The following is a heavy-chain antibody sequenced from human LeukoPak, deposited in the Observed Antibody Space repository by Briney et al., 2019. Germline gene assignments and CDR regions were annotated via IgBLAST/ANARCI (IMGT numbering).Heavy chain of an antibody. D-gene: IGHD3-22*01. Sequence: SETLSLTCAVYGGSFSGYYWSWIRQPPGKGLEWIGEINHSGSTNYNPSLKSRVTISVDTSKNQFSLKLSSVTAADTAVYYCARLLAYNYYDSSGYYLTQGKYYFDYWGQGTLVTVSS. CDR3: ARLLAYNYYDSSGYYLTQGKYYFDY. V-gene: IGHV4-34*01. CDR1: GGSFSGYY. J-gene: IGHJ4*02. CDR2: INHSGST.